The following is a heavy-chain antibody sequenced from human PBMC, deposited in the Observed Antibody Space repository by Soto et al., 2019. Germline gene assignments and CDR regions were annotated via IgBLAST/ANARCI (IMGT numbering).Heavy chain of an antibody. V-gene: IGHV1-2*04. Sequence: ASVKVSCKASGYTFTGYYMHWLRQAPGQGLEWMGWINPNSGGTNYAQKFQGWVTMTRDTSISTAYMELSRLRSDDTAVYYCAREDCSGGRCYPFRPWGKETLFTISS. CDR2: INPNSGGT. D-gene: IGHD2-15*01. CDR1: GYTFTGYY. J-gene: IGHJ5*02. CDR3: AREDCSGGRCYPFRP.